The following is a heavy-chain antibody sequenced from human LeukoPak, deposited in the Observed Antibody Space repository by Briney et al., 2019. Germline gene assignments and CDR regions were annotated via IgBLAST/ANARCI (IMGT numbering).Heavy chain of an antibody. CDR1: GGSISSYY. V-gene: IGHV4-59*01. D-gene: IGHD2-21*01. Sequence: SETQSLTCTVSGGSISSYYWSWIRQPPGKGLEWIGFIYYSGSTNYNPSLKSRVTISVDTSKNQFSLKLSSVTAADTAVYYCARSLLRVDAFDIWGQGTMVTVSS. CDR2: IYYSGST. CDR3: ARSLLRVDAFDI. J-gene: IGHJ3*02.